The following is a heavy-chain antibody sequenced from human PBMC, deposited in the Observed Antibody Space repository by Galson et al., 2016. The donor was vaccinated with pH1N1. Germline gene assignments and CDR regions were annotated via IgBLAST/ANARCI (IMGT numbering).Heavy chain of an antibody. CDR2: ISYDGSKK. D-gene: IGHD3-10*01. J-gene: IGHJ5*02. Sequence: SLRLSCAASGFTFGSYGMHWVRRAPGKGLEWVAVISYDGSKKYYADSVKGRFTISRDNSKNTLYLQMNSLRAEDTAVYYCAKPIYGSGGFDPWGQGTLVTVSS. CDR3: AKPIYGSGGFDP. CDR1: GFTFGSYG. V-gene: IGHV3-30*18.